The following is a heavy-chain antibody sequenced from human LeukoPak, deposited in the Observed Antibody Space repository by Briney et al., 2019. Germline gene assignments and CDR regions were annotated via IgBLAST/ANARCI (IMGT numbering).Heavy chain of an antibody. Sequence: GGSLRLSCAASGFTFSNSCMSWVRQAPGKGLEWVGGIKSKTDGGTSDYAAQVKGRFTISRDDSKNRVYLQMNSLKTEDTAVYYCTEGDFWSGQKDVWGQGTTVTVSS. J-gene: IGHJ6*02. D-gene: IGHD3-3*01. CDR3: TEGDFWSGQKDV. CDR2: IKSKTDGGTS. CDR1: GFTFSNSC. V-gene: IGHV3-15*01.